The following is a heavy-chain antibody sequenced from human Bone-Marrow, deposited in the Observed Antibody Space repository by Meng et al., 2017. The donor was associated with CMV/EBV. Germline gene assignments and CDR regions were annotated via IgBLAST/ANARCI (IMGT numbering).Heavy chain of an antibody. Sequence: SETLSLTCAVYGGSFSGYYWSWIRQPPGKGLEWIGEINHSGSTNYNPSLKSRVTISVDTSKNQFSLKLSSVTAADTAVYYCARTAARRIYYYYYSMDVWGQGTTVTVSS. CDR1: GGSFSGYY. D-gene: IGHD6-6*01. CDR2: INHSGST. V-gene: IGHV4-34*01. J-gene: IGHJ6*02. CDR3: ARTAARRIYYYYYSMDV.